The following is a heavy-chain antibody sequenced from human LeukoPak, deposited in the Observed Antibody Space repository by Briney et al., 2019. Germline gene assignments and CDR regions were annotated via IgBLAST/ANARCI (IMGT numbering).Heavy chain of an antibody. J-gene: IGHJ4*02. Sequence: GGSLTPSCAASAFTFSTYYIGSVRQAPGKGLEWVAYITSSSDYTNYADSVKGRFTIYSDNAKNSLYRQMNRLRPEDTAVYYFARGTQLWRFYYWGQGSLVTVSS. CDR2: ITSSSDYT. CDR1: AFTFSTYY. CDR3: ARGTQLWRFYY. D-gene: IGHD5-18*01. V-gene: IGHV3-11*06.